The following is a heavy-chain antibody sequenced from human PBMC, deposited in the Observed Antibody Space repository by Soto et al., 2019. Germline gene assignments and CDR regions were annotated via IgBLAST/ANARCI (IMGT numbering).Heavy chain of an antibody. J-gene: IGHJ3*01. CDR1: DSSMSPYY. Sequence: SETLSLTCSVSDSSMSPYYWTWFRQAPGKGLEWIGHMLYRGTATSNTALKGRVTISLDTSKKQVSLKLSSVIAADTAVYYCAREKDLILVGYAFGXWGPVTLVTVS. V-gene: IGHV4-59*01. CDR3: AREKDLILVGYAFGX. CDR2: MLYRGTA. D-gene: IGHD2-15*01.